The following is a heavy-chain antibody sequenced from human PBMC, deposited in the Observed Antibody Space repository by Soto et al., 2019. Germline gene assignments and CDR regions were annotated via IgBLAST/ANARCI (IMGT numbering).Heavy chain of an antibody. CDR2: IYYSGST. J-gene: IGHJ1*01. CDR1: GGSISSSSYY. V-gene: IGHV4-39*01. D-gene: IGHD2-15*01. Sequence: SETLSLTCTVSGGSISSSSYYWGWICQPPGKGRKGMGSIYYSGSTYYNPSLKSRVTISVDTSKNQFSLKLSSVTAADTAVYYCASYDGTVGYCSGGSCYWPRFQHWGQGTLVTVSS. CDR3: ASYDGTVGYCSGGSCYWPRFQH.